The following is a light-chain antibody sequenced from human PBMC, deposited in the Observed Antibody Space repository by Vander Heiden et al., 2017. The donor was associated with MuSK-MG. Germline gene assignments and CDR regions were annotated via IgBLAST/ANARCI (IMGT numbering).Light chain of an antibody. CDR2: ATS. CDR3: QQYDGSPHT. J-gene: IGKJ2*01. CDR1: QTVRSNS. V-gene: IGKV3-20*01. Sequence: ILLTHSAGTLSLSPVDRATLSCRATQTVRSNSLAWYQQKPGQAPRLLIHATSSRATGIPDRFSGSGSGTDFTLIISGLEPEDFAVYYCQQYDGSPHTFGQGTKLEIK.